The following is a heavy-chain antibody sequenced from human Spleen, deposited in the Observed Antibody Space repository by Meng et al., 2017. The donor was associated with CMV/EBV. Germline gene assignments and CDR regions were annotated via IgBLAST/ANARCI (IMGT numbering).Heavy chain of an antibody. CDR3: ARVMGGQGWFDP. V-gene: IGHV3-9*01. CDR1: GFKFEEYV. CDR2: INWNSGSI. J-gene: IGHJ5*02. Sequence: SLKISCAASGFKFEEYVMHWVRQAPGKGLEWVSGINWNSGSIGYADSVKGRFTISRDNAKNSLYLQMNSLRAEDTAVYYCARVMGGQGWFDPWGQGTLVTVSS. D-gene: IGHD1-26*01.